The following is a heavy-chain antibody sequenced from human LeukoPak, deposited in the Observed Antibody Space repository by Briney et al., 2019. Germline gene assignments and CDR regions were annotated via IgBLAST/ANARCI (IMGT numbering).Heavy chain of an antibody. D-gene: IGHD2-2*01. J-gene: IGHJ5*02. CDR2: MFSNGNT. CDR3: ARQGYCTSGSCYAGSEFDP. Sequence: PSETLSLTCTVSGGSISSYYWGWLRLAPGKGLEWIGSMFSNGNTYYNPSLKSRVAISLDRSKNEFSLKLTSVTAADTAVYYCARQGYCTSGSCYAGSEFDPWGQGTLVIVSS. CDR1: GGSISSYY. V-gene: IGHV4-39*01.